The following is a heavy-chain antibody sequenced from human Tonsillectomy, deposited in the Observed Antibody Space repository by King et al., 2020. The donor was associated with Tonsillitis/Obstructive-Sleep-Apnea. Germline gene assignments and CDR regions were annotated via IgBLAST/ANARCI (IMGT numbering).Heavy chain of an antibody. CDR1: GYFFTTDW. CDR2: VYPDDSDT. CDR3: ARHGGYSYGFDP. Sequence: VQLVESGAEVKKPGDSLKISCKASGYFFTTDWIAWVRQMPGKGLEWMGIVYPDDSDTTYSPSFQGQVTISADKSINTAYLQWSSLKASDTAMYYCARHGGYSYGFDPWGQGTLVTVSS. V-gene: IGHV5-51*01. J-gene: IGHJ5*02. D-gene: IGHD5-18*01.